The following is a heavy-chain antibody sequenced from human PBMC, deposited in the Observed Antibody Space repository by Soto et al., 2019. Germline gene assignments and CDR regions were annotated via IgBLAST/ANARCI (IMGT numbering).Heavy chain of an antibody. D-gene: IGHD2-15*01. V-gene: IGHV3-23*01. CDR1: GFTFSSYA. CDR3: AKDIRGAAY. CDR2: ISASGATT. J-gene: IGHJ4*02. Sequence: EVQLLESGGGLVQPGGSLRLSCAASGFTFSSYAMSWVRQAPGKGLDWVSSISASGATTYYADSVKGRFTMSRDNSKNTLYLQTNSLRAEDTAVYYCAKDIRGAAYWGQGTLVTVSS.